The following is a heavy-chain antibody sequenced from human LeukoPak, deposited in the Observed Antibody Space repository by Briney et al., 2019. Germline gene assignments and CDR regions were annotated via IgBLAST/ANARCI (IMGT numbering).Heavy chain of an antibody. J-gene: IGHJ4*02. D-gene: IGHD2-2*01. CDR2: IIPIFGTA. CDR3: ATLVVPAANDY. V-gene: IGHV1-69*13. CDR1: GGTFSSYA. Sequence: SVKVSCKASGGTFSSYAISWVRQAPGQGLEWMGGIIPIFGTANYAQKFQGRVTIAADESTSTAYMELSSLRSEDTAVYYCATLVVPAANDYWGQGTLVTVSS.